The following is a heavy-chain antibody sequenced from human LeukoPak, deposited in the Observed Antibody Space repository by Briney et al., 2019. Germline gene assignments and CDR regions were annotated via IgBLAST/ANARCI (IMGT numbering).Heavy chain of an antibody. CDR2: LKQDGSEK. CDR3: ARWVSGWDV. CDR1: GFTFGAYW. J-gene: IGHJ6*02. V-gene: IGHV3-7*05. Sequence: GGSLRLSCAASGFTFGAYWMTWVRQAPGKGLEWVASLKQDGSEKYYVDSVKGRFTISRDNAKNSLSLQMNSLRAEDTAVYYCARWVSGWDVWGQGTTVTVSS.